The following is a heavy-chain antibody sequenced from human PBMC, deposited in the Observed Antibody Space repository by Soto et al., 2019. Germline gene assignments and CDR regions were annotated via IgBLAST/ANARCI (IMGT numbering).Heavy chain of an antibody. CDR2: IYCSGSA. CDR1: GGSISSSTHY. V-gene: IGHV4-39*01. Sequence: QLQLQESGPGLVTPSETLSLTCTVSGGSISSSTHYWGWIRQPPGKGLEWIGMIYCSGSAYYNTSLKSRVTISIDTSKNQFSLRLSSVTAADTAVYYCARHGVDHGDYASYYYYGMDVWGRGTTVTVYS. CDR3: ARHGVDHGDYASYYYYGMDV. J-gene: IGHJ6*02. D-gene: IGHD4-17*01.